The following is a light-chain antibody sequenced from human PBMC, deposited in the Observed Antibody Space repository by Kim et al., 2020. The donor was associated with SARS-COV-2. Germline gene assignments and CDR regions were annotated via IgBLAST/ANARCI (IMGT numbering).Light chain of an antibody. V-gene: IGLV6-57*03. CDR1: GGSIDENY. CDR3: QSYNRSSVV. J-gene: IGLJ2*01. CDR2: EDD. Sequence: KPVTSPCNRSGGSIDENYVQRYQPRPGGVPTTVIYEDDQRPSGVSDRFSGSIDNSSNSASLTISGLRTEDEADYYCQSYNRSSVVFGGGTQLTVL.